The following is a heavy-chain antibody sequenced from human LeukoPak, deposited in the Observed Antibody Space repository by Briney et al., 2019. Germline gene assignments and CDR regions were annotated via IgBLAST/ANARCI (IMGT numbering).Heavy chain of an antibody. CDR2: IKQDGSEK. Sequence: GGSLRLSCAASGFTFSSYWMSWVRQAPGKVLEWVANIKQDGSEKYYVDSVKGRFTISRDNAKNSLYLQMNSLRAEDTAVYYCARDWADFWSGYYTDAFDIWGQGTMVTVSS. D-gene: IGHD3-3*01. CDR1: GFTFSSYW. J-gene: IGHJ3*02. CDR3: ARDWADFWSGYYTDAFDI. V-gene: IGHV3-7*01.